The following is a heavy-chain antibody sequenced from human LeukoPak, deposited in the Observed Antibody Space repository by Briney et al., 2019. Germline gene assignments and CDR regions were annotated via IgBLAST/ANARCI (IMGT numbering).Heavy chain of an antibody. CDR2: ISWDGGST. CDR3: AKDLYSSSYYYYYGMDV. D-gene: IGHD6-13*01. Sequence: GGSLRLSCAASGFTFDDYAMHWVRQAPGKGLEWVSLISWDGGSTYYAGSVKGRFTISRDNSKNSLYLQMNSLRAEDTALYYCAKDLYSSSYYYYYGMDVWGKGTTVTVSS. J-gene: IGHJ6*04. V-gene: IGHV3-43D*04. CDR1: GFTFDDYA.